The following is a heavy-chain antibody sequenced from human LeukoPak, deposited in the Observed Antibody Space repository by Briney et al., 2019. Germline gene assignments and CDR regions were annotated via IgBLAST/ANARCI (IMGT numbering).Heavy chain of an antibody. CDR1: GYSISSGYY. J-gene: IGHJ4*02. D-gene: IGHD3-22*01. V-gene: IGHV4-38-2*01. Sequence: SSETLSLTCAVSGYSISSGYYWGWIRQPPGKGLEWGGSIYHTGSTYYNPSLQSRVTISLDSPKNQFSLKLTSVTAADTAVYYCASGGTAVVMALTYYFDPWGQGTPVTVSS. CDR2: IYHTGST. CDR3: ASGGTAVVMALTYYFDP.